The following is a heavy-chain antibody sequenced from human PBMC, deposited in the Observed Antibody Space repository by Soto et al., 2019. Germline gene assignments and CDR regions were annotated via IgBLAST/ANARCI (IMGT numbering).Heavy chain of an antibody. Sequence: QVQLVESGGGVVQPGRSLRLSCAASGFTFSIYAMHWVRQAPGKGLEWVAVISNDGSNKYYADSVKGRFTISRDNSKNTLYLQMNSLRAEDAAVYYCARDRAYCSGGSCLPFPYYYYGMGVWGQGTTVTVSS. CDR1: GFTFSIYA. D-gene: IGHD2-15*01. J-gene: IGHJ6*02. CDR2: ISNDGSNK. CDR3: ARDRAYCSGGSCLPFPYYYYGMGV. V-gene: IGHV3-30-3*01.